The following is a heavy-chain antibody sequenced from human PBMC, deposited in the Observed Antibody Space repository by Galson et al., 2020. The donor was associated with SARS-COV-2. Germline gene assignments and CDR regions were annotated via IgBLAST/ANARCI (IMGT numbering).Heavy chain of an antibody. J-gene: IGHJ4*02. D-gene: IGHD6-19*01. CDR2: IYHSGST. CDR1: GGSISSSNW. V-gene: IGHV4-4*02. Sequence: SETLSLTCAVSGGSISSSNWWSWVRQPPGKGLEWIGEIYHSGSTNYNPSLKSRVTISVDKSKNQFSLKLSSVTAADTAVYYCARSVVVSSGWPLSSSFDYWGQGTLVTVSS. CDR3: ARSVVVSSGWPLSSSFDY.